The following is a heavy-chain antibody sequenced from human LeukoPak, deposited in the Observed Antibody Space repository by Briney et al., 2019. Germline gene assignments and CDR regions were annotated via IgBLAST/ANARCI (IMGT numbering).Heavy chain of an antibody. CDR2: ISSSSSYI. CDR1: GFTFSSYS. CDR3: ARDIVVVPAAILYYYYYYGMDV. D-gene: IGHD2-2*01. Sequence: GGSLRLSCAASGFTFSSYSMNWVRQAPGKGLEWVPSISSSSSYIYYADSVKGRFTISRDNAKNSLYLQMNSLRAEDTAVYYCARDIVVVPAAILYYYYYYGMDVWGQGTTVTVSS. J-gene: IGHJ6*02. V-gene: IGHV3-21*01.